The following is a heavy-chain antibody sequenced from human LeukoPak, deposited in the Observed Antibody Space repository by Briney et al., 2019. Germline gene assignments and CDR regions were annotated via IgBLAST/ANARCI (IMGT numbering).Heavy chain of an antibody. D-gene: IGHD3-22*01. Sequence: GGSLRLPCAASGFTFSSYWMTWVRQAPGKGLEWVASIKQDASEKHHVDSVRGRFTISRDNAKKSLYLEMRSLRADDTAVYYCARSVGLYYYDRSGYFDSWGQGTLVTVSS. CDR1: GFTFSSYW. J-gene: IGHJ4*02. CDR2: IKQDASEK. CDR3: ARSVGLYYYDRSGYFDS. V-gene: IGHV3-7*01.